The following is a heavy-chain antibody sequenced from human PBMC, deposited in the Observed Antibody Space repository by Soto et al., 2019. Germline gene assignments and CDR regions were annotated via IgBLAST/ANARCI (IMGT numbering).Heavy chain of an antibody. Sequence: QLQLQESGSGLVKPSQTLSLTCAVSGGSISSGGYSWSWIRQPPGKGLEWIGYIYHSGSTYYNPSLKSRGTLAVDRSKHQFSLKLSSVTAADTAVYYFAAGGALPRYYWGQVTLVTVSS. V-gene: IGHV4-30-2*01. CDR1: GGSISSGGYS. CDR3: AAGGALPRYY. J-gene: IGHJ4*02. CDR2: IYHSGST. D-gene: IGHD2-21*01.